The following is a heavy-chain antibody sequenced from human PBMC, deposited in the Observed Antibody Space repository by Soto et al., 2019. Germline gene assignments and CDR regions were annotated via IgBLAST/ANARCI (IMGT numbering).Heavy chain of an antibody. CDR2: ISSSCFYI. CDR1: GFTFSSYS. D-gene: IGHD3-10*01. CDR3: ARDLVQTYSSSSLRSGYYGSGRQWFDP. V-gene: IGHV3-21*01. Sequence: PGGSLRLSCAASGFTFSSYSMNWVRQAPGKGLEWVSSISSSCFYIYYADSVKGRFTISRDNAKNSLYLQMNSLRAEDTAVYYCARDLVQTYSSSSLRSGYYGSGRQWFDPWGQGTLVTVSS. J-gene: IGHJ5*02.